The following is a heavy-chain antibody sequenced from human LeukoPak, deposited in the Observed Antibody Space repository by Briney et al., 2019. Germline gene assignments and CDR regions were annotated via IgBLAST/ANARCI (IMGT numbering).Heavy chain of an antibody. CDR2: INPNSGGT. Sequence: ASVKVSCKASGFAFTDYYMHRVRQAPGQGREWMGWINPNSGGTNYAQKFQGTVTMTRDTSISTAYMELSRLRSDDTAVYYCARDLAIAVAAASEFFPHWGQGTLVSVSS. V-gene: IGHV1-2*02. J-gene: IGHJ1*01. D-gene: IGHD6-19*01. CDR1: GFAFTDYY. CDR3: ARDLAIAVAAASEFFPH.